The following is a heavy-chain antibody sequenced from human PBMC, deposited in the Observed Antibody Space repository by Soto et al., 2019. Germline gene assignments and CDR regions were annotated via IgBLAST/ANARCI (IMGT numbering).Heavy chain of an antibody. CDR2: ISSYGSDT. CDR3: ASNFAYAEGYYWYGIDV. Sequence: VQLVESGGGLVLPGGSLRLSCAASGFTFSRYWMHWVRQAPGKGLVVVSRISSYGSDTHYADPVKGRFTISRDNAKNTLYLQINSLRADDTAVYYCASNFAYAEGYYWYGIDVWGQGPTVTVSS. V-gene: IGHV3-74*01. D-gene: IGHD3-16*01. J-gene: IGHJ6*02. CDR1: GFTFSRYW.